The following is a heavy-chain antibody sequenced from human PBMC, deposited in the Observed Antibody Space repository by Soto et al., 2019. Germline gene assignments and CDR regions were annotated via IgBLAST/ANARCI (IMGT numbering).Heavy chain of an antibody. J-gene: IGHJ5*02. CDR3: ATSFEFCSSTSCYLWFDP. CDR1: GYTFTSYG. V-gene: IGHV1-18*01. CDR2: ITAEDGNT. Sequence: ASVKVSCKASGYTFTSYGISWVRQAPGQGHEWMGCITAEDGNTIYAQKFQGRVTMTEDTSTDTAYMELSSLRSEDTAVYYCATSFEFCSSTSCYLWFDPWGQGTLVTVSS. D-gene: IGHD2-2*01.